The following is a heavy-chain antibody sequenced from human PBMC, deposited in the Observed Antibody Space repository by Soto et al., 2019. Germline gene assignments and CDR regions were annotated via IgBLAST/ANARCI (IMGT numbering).Heavy chain of an antibody. V-gene: IGHV3-23*01. CDR2: ISGSGGST. Sequence: GGSLRLSCAASGFTFSSYAMSWVRQAPGKGLEWVSAISGSGGSTYYADSVKGRFTISRDNSKNTLYLQMNSLRAEDTAVYYCAKGGDNWNDVNGWFDPWGQGTLVTVSS. CDR3: AKGGDNWNDVNGWFDP. D-gene: IGHD1-1*01. CDR1: GFTFSSYA. J-gene: IGHJ5*02.